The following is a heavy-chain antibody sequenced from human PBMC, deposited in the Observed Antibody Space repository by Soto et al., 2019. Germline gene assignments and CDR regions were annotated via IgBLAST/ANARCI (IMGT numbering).Heavy chain of an antibody. D-gene: IGHD6-13*01. CDR3: AKEVGILGPDARGDFDF. J-gene: IGHJ4*02. V-gene: IGHV3-23*01. Sequence: EVQLLESGGGLVQPGGSLRLSCAASGFAFTSHAMSWVRQAPGKGLDWVSVISWNADRTYYADSVRGRFTISRDNFKETLYLHMSSLRAEDTAIYYCAKEVGILGPDARGDFDFWGRGTLVNVSS. CDR2: ISWNADRT. CDR1: GFAFTSHA.